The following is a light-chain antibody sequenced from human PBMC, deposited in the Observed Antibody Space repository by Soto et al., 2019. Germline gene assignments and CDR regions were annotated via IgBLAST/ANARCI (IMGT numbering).Light chain of an antibody. J-gene: IGKJ1*01. CDR3: QQYYSTPQT. V-gene: IGKV4-1*01. CDR2: WSS. CDR1: QSVLYSSNNKNY. Sequence: DIVMTQSPDSLAVSLGERATINCKSSQSVLYSSNNKNYLTWYQKKPGQPPKLLIYWSSTREFGVPDRFSGSGSGTDFPLTISSLRAEDVAVYYCQQYYSTPQTFGQGTKVEIK.